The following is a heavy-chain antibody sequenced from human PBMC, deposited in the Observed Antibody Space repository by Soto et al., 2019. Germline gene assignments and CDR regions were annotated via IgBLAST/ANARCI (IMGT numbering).Heavy chain of an antibody. J-gene: IGHJ4*02. CDR2: ISGSGGST. D-gene: IGHD2-15*01. CDR3: AKVGGYCSGGSCYCPY. CDR1: GFTFSSYA. Sequence: PGGSLRLSCAASGFTFSSYAMSWVRQAPGKGLEWVSAISGSGGSTYYADSVKGRFTISRDNSKNTLYLQMNSLRAEDTAVYYCAKVGGYCSGGSCYCPYWGQGTLVTVSS. V-gene: IGHV3-23*01.